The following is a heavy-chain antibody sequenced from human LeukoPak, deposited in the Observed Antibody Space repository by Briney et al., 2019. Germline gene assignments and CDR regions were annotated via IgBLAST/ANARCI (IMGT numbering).Heavy chain of an antibody. CDR3: ARNRGYSSGRRSGYFYMDV. D-gene: IGHD6-19*01. CDR1: GYTFTNYD. V-gene: IGHV1-8*01. CDR2: MNPNNDNT. J-gene: IGHJ6*03. Sequence: ASVKVSCKASGYTFTNYDINWVRQATGQGLEWMGWMNPNNDNTGYAQKFQGRVTMTRNTSISTAYMELSSLRSDDTAVYYWARNRGYSSGRRSGYFYMDVWGKGTTVTISS.